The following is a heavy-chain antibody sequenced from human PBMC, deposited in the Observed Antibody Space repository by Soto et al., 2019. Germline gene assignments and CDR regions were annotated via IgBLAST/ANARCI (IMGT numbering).Heavy chain of an antibody. Sequence: QVQLVQSGAEVKKPGASVKVSCKASGYTFTSYGISWVRQAPGQGLEWMGWISAYNGNTNYAQKLQGRVTMTTDTSTRTAYMELMSLRSDDTAVYYCARDSYCSGGSCYRGYFDYWGQGTLVTVSS. CDR3: ARDSYCSGGSCYRGYFDY. CDR2: ISAYNGNT. V-gene: IGHV1-18*01. D-gene: IGHD2-15*01. J-gene: IGHJ4*02. CDR1: GYTFTSYG.